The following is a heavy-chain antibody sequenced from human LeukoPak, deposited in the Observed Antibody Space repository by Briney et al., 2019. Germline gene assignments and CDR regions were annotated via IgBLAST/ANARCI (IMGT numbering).Heavy chain of an antibody. J-gene: IGHJ4*02. CDR3: ARGHRGVLDY. V-gene: IGHV4-59*08. Sequence: SETLSLTCTVSGGSISSYYWSWIRQPPGKGLEWIGYIYYSGSTNYNPSLKSRVTISVDTSKNQFSLKLSSVTAADTAVYYCARGHRGVLDYWGQGTLVTVSS. CDR1: GGSISSYY. D-gene: IGHD6-13*01. CDR2: IYYSGST.